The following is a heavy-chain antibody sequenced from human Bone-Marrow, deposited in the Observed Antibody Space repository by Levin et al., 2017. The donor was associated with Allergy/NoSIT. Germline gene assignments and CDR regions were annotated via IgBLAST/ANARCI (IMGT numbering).Heavy chain of an antibody. J-gene: IGHJ4*02. CDR1: GYTFTDFG. CDR2: LNTYNGNT. D-gene: IGHD4-17*01. V-gene: IGHV1-18*01. Sequence: PGESLKISCKASGYTFTDFGIKWVRQAPGHGLEWMGWLNTYNGNTNYVPKLRGRVTMTTDTSTSTAYMELINLRSDDTAVYFCARAAHGDYGDHWGQGTLVTVSS. CDR3: ARAAHGDYGDH.